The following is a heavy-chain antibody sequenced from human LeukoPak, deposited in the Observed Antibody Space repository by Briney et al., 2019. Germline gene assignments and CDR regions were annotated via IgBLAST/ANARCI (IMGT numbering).Heavy chain of an antibody. D-gene: IGHD7-27*01. Sequence: SETLSLTCTVSGDSISTYYWSWIRQPPGKGLEWIGYIDYSGSSNYNPSLKSRVTISVDTSKNQFSLKLSSVTAADTAVYYCTTVWGGDWGQGTLVTVSS. V-gene: IGHV4-59*08. CDR2: IDYSGSS. CDR1: GDSISTYY. J-gene: IGHJ1*01. CDR3: TTVWGGD.